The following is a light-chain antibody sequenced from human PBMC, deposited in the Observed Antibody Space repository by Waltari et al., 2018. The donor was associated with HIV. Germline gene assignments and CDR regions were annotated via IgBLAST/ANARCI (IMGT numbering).Light chain of an antibody. CDR3: CSYAGSSTGV. CDR2: DVS. V-gene: IGLV2-23*02. Sequence: QSALTQPASVSGSAGQSITISCTGGSSDIGSYHYVSWFQQHSGKAPKLIIYDVSKRPSGVSDRFSGSKSGNTAYLTISGLQTEDEADYHCCSYAGSSTGVFGTGTKLTVL. J-gene: IGLJ1*01. CDR1: SSDIGSYHY.